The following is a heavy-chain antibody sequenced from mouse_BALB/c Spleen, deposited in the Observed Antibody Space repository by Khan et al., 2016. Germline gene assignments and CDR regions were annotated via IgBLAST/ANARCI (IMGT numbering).Heavy chain of an antibody. J-gene: IGHJ2*01. V-gene: IGHV3-8*02. CDR2: ISYSGST. Sequence: EVQLQESGPSLVKPSQTLSLTCSVTGDSITSGYWNWIRKFPGNKLEYMGYISYSGSTYYNPSLKSRLSITRDTSKNQYYLQLNSVTTEDTATYYCARDGTMITTTCFDYWGQGSTLTVSS. CDR1: GDSITSGY. D-gene: IGHD2-4*01. CDR3: ARDGTMITTTCFDY.